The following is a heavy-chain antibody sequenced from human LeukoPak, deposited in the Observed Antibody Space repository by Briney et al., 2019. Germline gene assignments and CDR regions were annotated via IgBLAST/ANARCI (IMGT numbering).Heavy chain of an antibody. CDR1: GGSFRGYY. CDR2: IDHSGST. V-gene: IGHV4-34*01. D-gene: IGHD7-27*01. CDR3: ARHQTGVFD. Sequence: SETLSRTCAVYGGSFRGYYWTWIRQPPGRGLEWIGEIDHSGSTNYNPSLKSRVTISVDTSKNQFALRLSSVTATDTAVYYCARHQTGVFDWGQGTLVTVSS. J-gene: IGHJ4*02.